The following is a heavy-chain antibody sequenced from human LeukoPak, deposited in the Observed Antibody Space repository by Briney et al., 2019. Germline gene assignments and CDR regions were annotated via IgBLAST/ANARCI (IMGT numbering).Heavy chain of an antibody. CDR3: ARGLRDPMRRFDY. J-gene: IGHJ4*02. CDR1: GGSFSGYY. V-gene: IGHV4-34*01. D-gene: IGHD3-22*01. CDR2: INHSGST. Sequence: SGTLSLTCAVYGGSFSGYYWSWIRQPPGKGLEWIGEINHSGSTNYNPSLKSRVTISVDTSKNQFSLKLSSVTAADTAVYYCARGLRDPMRRFDYWGQGTLVTVSS.